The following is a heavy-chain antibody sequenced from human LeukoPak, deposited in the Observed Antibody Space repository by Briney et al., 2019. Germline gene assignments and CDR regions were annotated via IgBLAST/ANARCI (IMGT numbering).Heavy chain of an antibody. CDR1: GFTFSSYG. Sequence: GGSLRLSCAASGFTFSSYGMHWVRQAPGKGLEWVAFIRYDGSNKYYADSVKGRFTISRDNSKNTLYLQMNSLRAEDTAVYYCAKDPAYYYDSSGLDYWGQGTLVTVSS. D-gene: IGHD3-22*01. CDR3: AKDPAYYYDSSGLDY. J-gene: IGHJ4*02. CDR2: IRYDGSNK. V-gene: IGHV3-30*02.